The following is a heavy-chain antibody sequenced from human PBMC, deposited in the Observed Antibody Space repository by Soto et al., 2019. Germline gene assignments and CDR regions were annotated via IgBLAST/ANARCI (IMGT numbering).Heavy chain of an antibody. V-gene: IGHV4-34*01. CDR2: INHSGST. CDR3: ARAFVVVVAAKGEWFDP. D-gene: IGHD2-15*01. J-gene: IGHJ5*02. Sequence: QVQLQQWGAGLLKPSETLSLTCAVYGGSFSGYYWSWIRQPPGKGLEWIGEINHSGSTNYNPSLKSRVTISVVTSKNQFSLKLSSVTAADTAVYYCARAFVVVVAAKGEWFDPWGQGTLVTVSS. CDR1: GGSFSGYY.